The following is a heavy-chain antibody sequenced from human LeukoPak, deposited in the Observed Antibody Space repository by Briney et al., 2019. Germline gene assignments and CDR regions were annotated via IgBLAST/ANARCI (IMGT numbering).Heavy chain of an antibody. CDR3: ASSDYGDYVLGGYYYYYMDV. Sequence: ASVKVSCKASGGTFSSYAISWVRQAPGQGLEWMGGIIPIFGTANYAQKFQGRVTITADKSTSTAYMELSSLRSEDTAVYYCASSDYGDYVLGGYYYYYMDVWGKGTTVTVSS. J-gene: IGHJ6*03. CDR1: GGTFSSYA. D-gene: IGHD4-17*01. V-gene: IGHV1-69*06. CDR2: IIPIFGTA.